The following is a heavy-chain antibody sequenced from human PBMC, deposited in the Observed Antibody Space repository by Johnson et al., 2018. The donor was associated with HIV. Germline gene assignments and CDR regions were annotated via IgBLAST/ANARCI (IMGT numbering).Heavy chain of an antibody. Sequence: QMLLVESGGGVVQPGRSLRLSCAASGYTFSSYAMHWVRQAPGKGLEWVAVISYDANNKYYADSVKGRFTISRDNSKNTLYLQMNNLRAGDTAVYFCARESRDGPNLRAFDIWGQGTTVSVSS. V-gene: IGHV3-30*14. CDR2: ISYDANNK. CDR3: ARESRDGPNLRAFDI. J-gene: IGHJ3*02. CDR1: GYTFSSYA. D-gene: IGHD5-24*01.